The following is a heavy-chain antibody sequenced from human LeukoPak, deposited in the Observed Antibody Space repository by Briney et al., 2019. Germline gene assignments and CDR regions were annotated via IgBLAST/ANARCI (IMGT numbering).Heavy chain of an antibody. CDR2: IIPILGIA. V-gene: IGHV1-69*02. CDR3: ASLAGYSRYYFDY. Sequence: SVKVSCKASGGTFSSYTISWVRQAPGQGLEWMGRIIPILGIANYAQKFQGRVTITTDESTSTAYMELSSLRSEDTAVYYCASLAGYSRYYFDYWGQGTLVTVSS. J-gene: IGHJ4*02. D-gene: IGHD6-13*01. CDR1: GGTFSSYT.